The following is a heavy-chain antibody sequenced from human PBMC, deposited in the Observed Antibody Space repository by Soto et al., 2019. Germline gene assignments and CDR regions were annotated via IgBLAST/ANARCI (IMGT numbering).Heavy chain of an antibody. J-gene: IGHJ6*02. CDR2: INAGNGNT. V-gene: IGHV1-3*01. CDR1: GYTFTSYA. CDR3: ARDQYYYDSSGYYRPPGYYYYGMDV. D-gene: IGHD3-22*01. Sequence: ASVKVSCKASGYTFTSYAMHWVRQAPGQRLEWMRWINAGNGNTKYSQKFQGRVTMTRDTSTSTVYMELSSLRSEDTAVYYCARDQYYYDSSGYYRPPGYYYYGMDVWGQGTTVPVSS.